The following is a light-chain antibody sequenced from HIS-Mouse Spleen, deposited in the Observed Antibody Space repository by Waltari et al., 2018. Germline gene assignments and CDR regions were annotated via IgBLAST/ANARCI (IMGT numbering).Light chain of an antibody. V-gene: IGLV1-47*01. CDR1: SSNIGSNY. CDR2: RNN. CDR3: CSYAGSSTV. J-gene: IGLJ2*01. Sequence: QSVLTQPPSASGTPGQRVTISCSGSSSNIGSNYVYWYQQLPGTAPKLLIYRNNRRPSGVPDRFSGSKSGTSASLAISGLRSEDEADYYCCSYAGSSTVFGGGTKLTVL.